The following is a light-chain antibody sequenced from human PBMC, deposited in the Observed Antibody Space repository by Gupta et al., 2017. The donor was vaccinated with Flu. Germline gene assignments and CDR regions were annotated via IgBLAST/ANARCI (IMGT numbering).Light chain of an antibody. Sequence: QFVLTQLPSVSGAPGQRVTISCTGGSSNFGSGFHVHWYQQFPGKAPKLLIYDNNIRPSGVPDRFSGFRSGASASLVISGLLTEDEAEYHCQSYDSTLTRTVFGGGTKLIVL. J-gene: IGLJ3*02. V-gene: IGLV1-40*01. CDR1: SSNFGSGFH. CDR2: DNN. CDR3: QSYDSTLTRTV.